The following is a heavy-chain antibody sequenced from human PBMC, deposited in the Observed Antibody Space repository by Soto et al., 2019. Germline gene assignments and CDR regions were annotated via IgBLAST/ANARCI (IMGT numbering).Heavy chain of an antibody. CDR1: GGSISSSSYY. Sequence: SETLSLTCTVSGGSISSSSYYWGWIRQPPGKGLEWIGNVYYGGSTNYNPSLKSRVTISVDTSKNQFSLKLSSVTAADTAVYYCARGAPAAPFDYWGQGTLVTVSS. CDR2: VYYGGST. V-gene: IGHV4-39*07. D-gene: IGHD2-2*01. CDR3: ARGAPAAPFDY. J-gene: IGHJ4*02.